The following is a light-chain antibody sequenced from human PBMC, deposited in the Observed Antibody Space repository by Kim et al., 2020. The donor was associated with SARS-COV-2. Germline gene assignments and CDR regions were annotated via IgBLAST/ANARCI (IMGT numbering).Light chain of an antibody. J-gene: IGLJ7*01. V-gene: IGLV4-69*01. CDR1: NGHSSYA. CDR3: QTWGTGIPGV. Sequence: QLVLTQSPSASASLGASVKLTCTLSNGHSSYAIAWHQQQPEKGPRYLMKLNSDGSHSKGDGITDRFSGSSSGAERYLTISSLQSEDEADYYCQTWGTGIPGVFGGGTQLTVL. CDR2: LNSDGSH.